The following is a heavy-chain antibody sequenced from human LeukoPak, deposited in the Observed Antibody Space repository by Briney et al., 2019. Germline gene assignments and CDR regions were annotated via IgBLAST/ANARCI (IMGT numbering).Heavy chain of an antibody. CDR3: ARELLYGSGSYALFYFDY. V-gene: IGHV4-31*03. Sequence: SQTLSLTCTVSGGSISSGGYYWSWIRQHPGKGLEWIGYMYYSGSTYYNPSLKSRVTISVDTSKNQFSLKLSSVTAADTAVYYCARELLYGSGSYALFYFDYWGQGTLVTVSS. CDR2: MYYSGST. J-gene: IGHJ4*02. D-gene: IGHD3-10*01. CDR1: GGSISSGGYY.